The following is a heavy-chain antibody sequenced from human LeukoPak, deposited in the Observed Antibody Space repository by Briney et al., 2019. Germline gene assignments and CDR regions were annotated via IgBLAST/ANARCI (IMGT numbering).Heavy chain of an antibody. V-gene: IGHV4-59*08. D-gene: IGHD6-13*01. J-gene: IGHJ4*02. Sequence: PSETLSLTCTVSGGSISGSYWSWIRQPPGKGLEWIGYIYNSGSTNYNPSLKSRVPISVDTSKNQFSLKLSSVTAADTAVYYCARHEAAALSSLDYWGQGTLVTVSS. CDR1: GGSISGSY. CDR3: ARHEAAALSSLDY. CDR2: IYNSGST.